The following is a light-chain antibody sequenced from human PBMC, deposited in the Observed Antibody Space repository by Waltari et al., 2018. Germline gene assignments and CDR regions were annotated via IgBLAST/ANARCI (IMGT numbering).Light chain of an antibody. CDR2: GAS. J-gene: IGKJ2*01. CDR1: QSVNNF. CDR3: QHYNNWPPMYT. V-gene: IGKV3-15*01. Sequence: EIVMTQSPATLSVSPGERATHSCRASQSVNNFLAWYQKKPGQAPRLLIYGASTRATGIPARFSGSGSGTVFTLTISSLHSEDFAVYYCQHYNNWPPMYTFGQGTKLEIK.